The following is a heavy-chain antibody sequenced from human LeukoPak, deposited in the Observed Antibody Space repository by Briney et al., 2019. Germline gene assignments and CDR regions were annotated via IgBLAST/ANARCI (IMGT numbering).Heavy chain of an antibody. CDR3: ARNTSAWSPLGETQSAPHCFDS. CDR2: IYNTGST. CDR1: GHFIIRGYY. J-gene: IGHJ4*02. V-gene: IGHV4-38-2*01. Sequence: SETLSFTCVVSGHFIIRGYYCAWIRPPPGKGLEWIGSIYNTGSTYYNPSLKSRVTMSIDTSKNQFSLKLSSVTAADTAVYYCARNTSAWSPLGETQSAPHCFDSGGQGTLVSVSS. D-gene: IGHD6-19*01.